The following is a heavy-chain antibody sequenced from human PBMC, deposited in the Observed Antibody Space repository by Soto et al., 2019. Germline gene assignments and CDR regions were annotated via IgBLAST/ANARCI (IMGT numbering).Heavy chain of an antibody. CDR1: GFKFSTYG. D-gene: IGHD2-2*01. J-gene: IGHJ4*02. CDR2: ISGDTGDT. CDR3: ASAYKTSWRPFDY. V-gene: IGHV1-18*01. Sequence: QVQLVQSAAEVKKPGASVKVACKSSGFKFSTYGIGWVRQAPGQGLEWMGWISGDTGDTKYAQKVEGRVIMTTDTSTNTAYMELRGLRSDDTAIYYCASAYKTSWRPFDYWGQGTLVTVSS.